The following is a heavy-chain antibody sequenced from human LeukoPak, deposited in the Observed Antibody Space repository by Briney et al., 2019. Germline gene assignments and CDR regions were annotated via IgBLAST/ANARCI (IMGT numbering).Heavy chain of an antibody. D-gene: IGHD3-22*01. CDR1: GFTFSSYG. CDR2: ISGSGGST. J-gene: IGHJ4*02. CDR3: AKVYYYSSAYGY. Sequence: GGSLRLSCAASGFTFSSYGMSWVRQAPGKGLEWVSAISGSGGSTYYADSVKGRFTISRDNSKNTLYLQMNSLRAEDTAVYYCAKVYYYSSAYGYWGQGTLVTVSS. V-gene: IGHV3-23*01.